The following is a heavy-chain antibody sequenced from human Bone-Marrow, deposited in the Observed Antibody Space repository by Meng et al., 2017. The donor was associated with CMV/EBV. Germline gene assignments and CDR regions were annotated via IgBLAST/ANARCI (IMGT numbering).Heavy chain of an antibody. D-gene: IGHD6-6*01. CDR3: ARDPGSRYSSSHLFDY. Sequence: HVQLVQSGDEVKKPGSLVKVSCKASGGTFSSYAISWVRQAPGQGLEWMGGIIPIFGTANYAQKFQGRVTITADESTSTAYMELSSLRSEDTAVYYCARDPGSRYSSSHLFDYWGQGTLVTVSS. J-gene: IGHJ4*02. CDR2: IIPIFGTA. CDR1: GGTFSSYA. V-gene: IGHV1-69*01.